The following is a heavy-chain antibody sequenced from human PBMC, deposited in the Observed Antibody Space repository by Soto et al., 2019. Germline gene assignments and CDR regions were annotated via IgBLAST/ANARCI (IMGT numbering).Heavy chain of an antibody. CDR1: GFTFSSYW. Sequence: EVPLVESGGGLVQPGGSLRLSCAASGFTFSSYWMSWVRQAPGKGLEWVANIKQDGSEKYYVDSVKGRFTISRDNAKNSLYLQMNSLRAEDTAVYYCARDPNIVVVPAAIYYYYGMDVWGQGTTVTVSS. CDR2: IKQDGSEK. CDR3: ARDPNIVVVPAAIYYYYGMDV. J-gene: IGHJ6*02. V-gene: IGHV3-7*04. D-gene: IGHD2-2*01.